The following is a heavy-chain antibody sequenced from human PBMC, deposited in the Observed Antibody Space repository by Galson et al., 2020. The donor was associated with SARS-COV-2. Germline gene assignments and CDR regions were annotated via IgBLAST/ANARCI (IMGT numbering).Heavy chain of an antibody. CDR2: ISHDGTNY. CDR1: EFTFNKYA. D-gene: IGHD3-10*01. V-gene: IGHV3-30-3*01. J-gene: IGHJ6*02. Sequence: GGPLRLSCAASEFTFNKYALHWARHPPGNGLEWVASISHDGTNYYNADAVKGRFSISRDNAKNTLYLQMNTLRPEDTALYYCAREGSAGDYYYYGLDVWGQGTTVTVSS. CDR3: AREGSAGDYYYYGLDV.